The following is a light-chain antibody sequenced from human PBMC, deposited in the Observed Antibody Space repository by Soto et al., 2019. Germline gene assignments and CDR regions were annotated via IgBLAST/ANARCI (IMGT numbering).Light chain of an antibody. J-gene: IGKJ3*01. Sequence: DIVMPQSPLSLSVTPGQPASISCTSSQSLLVSTGKPPLYWYLQKPGQPPQVLIYEVSNRFSGVPDRFRGSGSGTDFTLKISRVEAEDVGVYYCMQSIQLPRTFGPGTKVDIK. V-gene: IGKV2D-29*01. CDR1: QSLLVSTGKPP. CDR3: MQSIQLPRT. CDR2: EVS.